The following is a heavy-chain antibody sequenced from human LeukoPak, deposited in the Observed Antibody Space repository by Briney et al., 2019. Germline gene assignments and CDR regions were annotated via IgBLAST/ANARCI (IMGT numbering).Heavy chain of an antibody. V-gene: IGHV1-18*01. CDR2: INGYNGNT. J-gene: IGHJ6*03. CDR3: ARGGENYYYYMDV. CDR1: GYTFTSYG. D-gene: IGHD3-10*01. Sequence: GASVKVSCKASGYTFTSYGISWVRQAPGQGLEWMGWINGYNGNTNYAQKVQGRVTMTTDASTSTAYMELRSLRSDDTAVYYCARGGENYYYYMDVWGKGTTVTVSS.